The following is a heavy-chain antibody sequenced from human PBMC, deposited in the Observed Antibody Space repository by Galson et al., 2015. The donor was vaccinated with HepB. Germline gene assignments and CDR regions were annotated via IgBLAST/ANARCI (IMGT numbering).Heavy chain of an antibody. CDR1: GFTFSNYN. CDR2: IRGGSDYI. CDR3: ARASYYSGSGSYYFDF. J-gene: IGHJ4*02. V-gene: IGHV3-21*01. Sequence: SLRLSCAASGFTFSNYNMNWVRQAPGKGLEWVPSIRGGSDYIYYADSVEGRFTISRDNTKNSLYLQMNSLRAEDTAVYYCARASYYSGSGSYYFDFWGQGTLVTVSS. D-gene: IGHD3-10*01.